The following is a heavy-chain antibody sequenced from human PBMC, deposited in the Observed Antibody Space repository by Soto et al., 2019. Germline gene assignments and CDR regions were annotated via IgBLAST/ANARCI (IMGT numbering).Heavy chain of an antibody. J-gene: IGHJ4*02. Sequence: GGSLRLSCAASGFTFSSYAMSWVRQAPGKGLEWVSAISGSGGSTYYADSVKGRFTISRDNSKNTLYLQMNSLRAEDTAVYYCAKDPKSQGYSYGTSFDYWGQGTLVTVSS. D-gene: IGHD5-18*01. V-gene: IGHV3-23*01. CDR2: ISGSGGST. CDR1: GFTFSSYA. CDR3: AKDPKSQGYSYGTSFDY.